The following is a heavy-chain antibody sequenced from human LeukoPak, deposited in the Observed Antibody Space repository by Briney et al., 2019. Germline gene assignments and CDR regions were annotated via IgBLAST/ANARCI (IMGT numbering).Heavy chain of an antibody. CDR1: GGSISSYY. CDR3: ARDYGDYEFIE. J-gene: IGHJ1*01. D-gene: IGHD4-17*01. Sequence: SETLSVPRTVSGGSISSYYWCWIRQPPGKGLEWMGYIHSSGSTNYNPSLKSRITISVDTSKNQFSLKLTSVTAADTAVYYCARDYGDYEFIEWGEGTLVSASS. CDR2: IHSSGST. V-gene: IGHV4-59*01.